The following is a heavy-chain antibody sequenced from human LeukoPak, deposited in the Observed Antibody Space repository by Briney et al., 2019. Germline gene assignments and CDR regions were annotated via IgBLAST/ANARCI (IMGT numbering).Heavy chain of an antibody. V-gene: IGHV3-15*01. CDR2: IKSKTDGGTT. CDR3: TTLLWFGELSSAIFSTPLWEKNYYYYYMDV. D-gene: IGHD3-10*01. CDR1: GFTFSNAW. J-gene: IGHJ6*03. Sequence: GGSLRLSCAASGFTFSNAWMSWVRQAPGKGLEWVGRIKSKTDGGTTDYAAPVKGRFTISRDDSKNTLYLQMNSLKTEDTAVYYCTTLLWFGELSSAIFSTPLWEKNYYYYYMDVWGKGTTVTISS.